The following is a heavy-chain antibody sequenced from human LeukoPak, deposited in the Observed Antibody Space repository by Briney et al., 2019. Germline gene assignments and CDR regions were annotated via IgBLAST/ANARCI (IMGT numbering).Heavy chain of an antibody. CDR3: ATGNTRTSAIPVYYYMDF. V-gene: IGHV1-24*01. D-gene: IGHD1-7*01. CDR1: GYTLTELS. Sequence: ASVKVSCKVSGYTLTELSMHWVRQAPGKGLEWMGGFDPEDGETIYAQKFQGRVTMTEDTSTDTAYMELSSLRSEDTAVYYCATGNTRTSAIPVYYYMDFWGKGTPVTVSS. CDR2: FDPEDGET. J-gene: IGHJ6*03.